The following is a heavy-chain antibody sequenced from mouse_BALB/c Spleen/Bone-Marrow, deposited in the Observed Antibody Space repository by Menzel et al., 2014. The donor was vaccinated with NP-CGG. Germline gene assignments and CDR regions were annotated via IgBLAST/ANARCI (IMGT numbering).Heavy chain of an antibody. CDR3: ARDRAAGATGYYFDY. CDR2: IRNKANGYTT. V-gene: IGHV7-3*02. Sequence: EVKLVESGGGLVQPGGSLRLSCATSGFTFTDYYMSWVRQPPGKALGWLGFIRNKANGYTTEYSASVKGRFTISRDNSQSILYLQMNTLRAEDSATYYCARDRAAGATGYYFDYWGQGTTLTVSS. CDR1: GFTFTDYY. J-gene: IGHJ2*01. D-gene: IGHD3-1*01.